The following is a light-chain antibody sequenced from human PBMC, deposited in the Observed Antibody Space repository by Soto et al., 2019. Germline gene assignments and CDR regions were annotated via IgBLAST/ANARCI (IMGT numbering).Light chain of an antibody. J-gene: IGLJ2*01. V-gene: IGLV1-40*01. CDR3: QAYDNSLSGSRV. CDR1: SSNIGAGYD. CDR2: GNN. Sequence: QSVLTQPPSVSGAPGQRVTISCTGSSSNIGAGYDVHWYQQLPGTAPRLLIYGNNNRPSGVPDRFSGSKSGTSASLAITGLQAEDEADYYCQAYDNSLSGSRVFGGGTQLPVL.